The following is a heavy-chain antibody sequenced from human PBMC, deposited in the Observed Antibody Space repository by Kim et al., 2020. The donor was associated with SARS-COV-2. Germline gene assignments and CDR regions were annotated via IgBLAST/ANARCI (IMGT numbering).Heavy chain of an antibody. J-gene: IGHJ6*01. CDR1: GFTFDDYA. CDR3: AKDMRSSWSGYIPPSYY. CDR2: ISWNSGSI. V-gene: IGHV3-9*01. Sequence: GGSLRLSCAASGFTFDDYAMHWVRQAPGKGLEWVSGISWNSGSIGYADSVKGRFTISRDNAKNSLYLQMNSLRAEDTALYYCAKDMRSSWSGYIPPSYY. D-gene: IGHD3-3*01.